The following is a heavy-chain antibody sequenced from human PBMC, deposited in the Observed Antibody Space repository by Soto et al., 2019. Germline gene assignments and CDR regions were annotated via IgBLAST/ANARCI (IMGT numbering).Heavy chain of an antibody. CDR2: ISHDGSSG. CDR1: GFSFSNYA. CDR3: AREVTVGVNTYIDC. V-gene: IGHV3-30-3*01. J-gene: IGHJ4*02. Sequence: QVQLVESGGGVVQPGRSLRLSFAASGFSFSNYAMHWVRQAPGKGLEWVAVISHDGSSGNYADSVQGRFTISRDNSKNMVYLQMDSVRTEDTALYFCAREVTVGVNTYIDCRGQGTLVNV. D-gene: IGHD1-26*01.